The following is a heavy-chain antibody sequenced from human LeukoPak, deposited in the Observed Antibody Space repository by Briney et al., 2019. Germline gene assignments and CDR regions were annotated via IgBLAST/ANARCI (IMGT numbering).Heavy chain of an antibody. CDR3: ARSLDSWDAFDI. CDR2: IGPSGTAI. CDR1: GFTFSSYA. D-gene: IGHD6-13*01. V-gene: IGHV3-48*01. J-gene: IGHJ3*02. Sequence: GGSLRLSCAASGFTFSSYAMNWVRQAPGRGLEWVSYIGPSGTAIYYADSVKGRFTISRDNARNSLYLQMNSLRAEDTAVYYCARSLDSWDAFDIWGQGTMVTVSS.